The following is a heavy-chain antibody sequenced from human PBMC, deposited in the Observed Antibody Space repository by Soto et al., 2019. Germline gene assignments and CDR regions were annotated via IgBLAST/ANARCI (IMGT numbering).Heavy chain of an antibody. D-gene: IGHD6-13*01. J-gene: IGHJ6*02. Sequence: QVQLQESGPGLVKPSQTLSLTCTVSGGSISSGGYYWSWIRQHPGKGLEWIGYIYYSGSTYYNPSLKSRVTISVDTSKTQFSLKLSSVTAADTAVYYCARVNSSSWYVDYYGMDVWGQGTTVTVSS. CDR3: ARVNSSSWYVDYYGMDV. V-gene: IGHV4-31*03. CDR1: GGSISSGGYY. CDR2: IYYSGST.